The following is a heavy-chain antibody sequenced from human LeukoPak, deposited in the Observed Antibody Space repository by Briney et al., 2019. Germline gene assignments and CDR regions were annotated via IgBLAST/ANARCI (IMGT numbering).Heavy chain of an antibody. CDR3: ASYSSSSGCLDY. CDR2: IIPILGIA. D-gene: IGHD6-6*01. V-gene: IGHV1-69*02. CDR1: GGTFSSYT. Sequence: KVXXKASGGTFSSYTISWVRQAPGQGLEWMGRIIPILGIANYAQKFQGRVTITADKSTSTAYMELSSLRSEDTAVYYCASYSSSSGCLDYWGQGTLVTVSS. J-gene: IGHJ4*02.